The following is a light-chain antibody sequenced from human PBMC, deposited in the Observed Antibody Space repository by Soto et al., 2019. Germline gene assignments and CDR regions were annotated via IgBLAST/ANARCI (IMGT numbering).Light chain of an antibody. V-gene: IGKV3-15*01. J-gene: IGKJ5*01. CDR1: QSVRSN. CDR3: QQYNDWPRT. CDR2: GAS. Sequence: EIVLTQSPATLSVSPGERATLSCRASQSVRSNLAWYQQKPGQAPRLIIYGASTRATGIPARFSGSASGTEFTHTISSLQSEDFGVYYCQQYNDWPRTFGQGTRLEIK.